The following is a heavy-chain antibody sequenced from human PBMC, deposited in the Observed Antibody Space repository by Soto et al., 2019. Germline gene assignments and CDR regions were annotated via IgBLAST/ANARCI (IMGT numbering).Heavy chain of an antibody. Sequence: QVQLQESGPGLVKPSQTLSLTCTVSGGSISSGDYYWSWIRQPPGKGLEWIGYIYYSGSTYYNPSLKSRVTISVDTSKNQFSLKLSSVTAADTAVYYCARADDDYVWGSYRGLKFDYWGQGTLVTVSS. J-gene: IGHJ4*02. CDR3: ARADDDYVWGSYRGLKFDY. CDR1: GGSISSGDYY. V-gene: IGHV4-30-4*01. CDR2: IYYSGST. D-gene: IGHD3-16*02.